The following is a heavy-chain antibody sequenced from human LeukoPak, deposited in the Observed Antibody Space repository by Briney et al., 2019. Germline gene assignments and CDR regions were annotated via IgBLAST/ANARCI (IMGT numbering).Heavy chain of an antibody. CDR2: LSGSGDRK. CDR1: GFTFSSYA. CDR3: AKDGGDSSGYPTCFDY. J-gene: IGHJ4*02. Sequence: GGSLRLSCVTSGFTFSSYAMSWVRLAPGKGLQWVSGLSGSGDRKHYVDSVKGRFTISRDNSKNTLYLQMNSLRAEDTAVYYCAKDGGDSSGYPTCFDYWGQGTLVTVSS. D-gene: IGHD3-22*01. V-gene: IGHV3-23*01.